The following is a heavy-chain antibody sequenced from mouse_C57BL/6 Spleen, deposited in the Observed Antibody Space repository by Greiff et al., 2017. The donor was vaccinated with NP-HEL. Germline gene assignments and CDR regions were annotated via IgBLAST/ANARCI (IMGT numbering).Heavy chain of an antibody. CDR1: GYTFTSYW. CDR2: IDPSDSYT. CDR3: ARSYYDSSHYAMDY. J-gene: IGHJ4*01. D-gene: IGHD1-1*01. Sequence: QVQLQQPGAELVRPGTSVKLSCKASGYTFTSYWMHWVKQRPGQGLEWIGVIDPSDSYTNYNQKFKGKATLTVDTSSSTAYMQLSSLTSEDSAVYYCARSYYDSSHYAMDYWGQGTSVTVSS. V-gene: IGHV1-59*01.